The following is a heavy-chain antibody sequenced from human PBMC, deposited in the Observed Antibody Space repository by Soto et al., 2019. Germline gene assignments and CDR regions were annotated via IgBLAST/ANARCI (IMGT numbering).Heavy chain of an antibody. Sequence: GGSLRLSCAASGFTFSSYGMHWVRQAPGKGLEWVAVIWYDGSNKYYADSVKGRFTISRDNSKNTLYLQMNSLRAEDTAVYYCARVGAKVIAAHPTDSWGQGTLVTVSS. V-gene: IGHV3-33*01. CDR1: GFTFSSYG. CDR2: IWYDGSNK. J-gene: IGHJ4*02. CDR3: ARVGAKVIAAHPTDS. D-gene: IGHD6-6*01.